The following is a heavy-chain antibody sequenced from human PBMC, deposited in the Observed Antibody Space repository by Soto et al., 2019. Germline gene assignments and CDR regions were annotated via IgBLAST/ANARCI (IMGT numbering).Heavy chain of an antibody. CDR2: TYYRSKWYN. Sequence: SQTLSLTCAISGDSVSSNSAAWNGISHSPSRGLEWLGRTYYRSKWYNDYAVSVKSRITINPDTSKNQFSLQLNSVTPEDTAVYYCARVQEYYGGMDVWGQGTTVTVSS. CDR1: GDSVSSNSAA. CDR3: ARVQEYYGGMDV. J-gene: IGHJ6*02. D-gene: IGHD3-10*01. V-gene: IGHV6-1*01.